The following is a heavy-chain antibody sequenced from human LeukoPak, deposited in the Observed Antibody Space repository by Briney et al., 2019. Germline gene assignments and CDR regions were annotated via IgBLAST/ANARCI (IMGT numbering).Heavy chain of an antibody. V-gene: IGHV4-59*01. CDR3: ASSYDSSGYYLVD. CDR1: GGSISSYY. Sequence: SETLSLTCTVSGGSISSYYWSWIRQPPGKGLEWIGYIYYSGSTNYNPSLKSRVTISVDTSKNQFSLKLSSVTAADTAVYYCASSYDSSGYYLVDWSQGTLVTVSS. J-gene: IGHJ4*02. D-gene: IGHD3-22*01. CDR2: IYYSGST.